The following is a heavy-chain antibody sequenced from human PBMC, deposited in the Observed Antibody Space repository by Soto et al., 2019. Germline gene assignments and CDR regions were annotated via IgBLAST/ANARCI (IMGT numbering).Heavy chain of an antibody. CDR2: ISTSGTNE. CDR3: ARESEDLTSNFDY. V-gene: IGHV3-11*04. J-gene: IGHJ4*02. CDR1: GFRFSDFY. Sequence: GGSLRLSCAASGFRFSDFYMTWIRQAPGKGLEWVSYISTSGTNEFYADSMKGRFTVSRDNAKNSVYLEMNSLSAEDTAVYYCARESEDLTSNFDYWGQGTLVTVSS.